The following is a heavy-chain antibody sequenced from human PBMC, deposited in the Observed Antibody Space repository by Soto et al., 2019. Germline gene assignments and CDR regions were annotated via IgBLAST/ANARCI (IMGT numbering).Heavy chain of an antibody. CDR1: GFTFSSFW. J-gene: IGHJ4*02. V-gene: IGHV3-74*01. CDR2: INTDGSST. CDR3: AKRGVGTFGLSY. Sequence: EVQLVESGGGLVQPGGSLRLSCAVSGFTFSSFWMHWVRQAPGEGLVWVSRINTDGSSTSYADSVKGRFTISRDNAKNKLYLQMNSLRVEDTGMYYCAKRGVGTFGLSYWGQGTLVTVSS. D-gene: IGHD3-10*01.